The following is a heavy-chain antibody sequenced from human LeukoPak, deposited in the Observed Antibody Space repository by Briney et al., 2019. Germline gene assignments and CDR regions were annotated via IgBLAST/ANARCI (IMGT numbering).Heavy chain of an antibody. CDR2: FGRQDGET. J-gene: IGHJ4*02. D-gene: IGHD3-9*01. CDR1: GATLSKIS. Sequence: ASVKVSCKVSGATLSKISIDWVRQAPGKGLEWMGSFGRQDGETIHAQKFQGRFNMTVDTPTDTAYMEMSSLMSEDTAVYYCATGAIVYDYWGQGTLATVSS. V-gene: IGHV1-24*01. CDR3: ATGAIVYDY.